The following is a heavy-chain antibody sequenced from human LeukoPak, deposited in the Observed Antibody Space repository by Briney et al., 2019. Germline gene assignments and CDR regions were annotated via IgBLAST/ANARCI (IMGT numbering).Heavy chain of an antibody. V-gene: IGHV1-18*01. CDR1: DYNFPSYS. CDR2: ISAYNGNT. J-gene: IGHJ5*02. Sequence: ASVKVSCKTSDYNFPSYSFGWVRQAPGQGLEGMGRISAYNGNTQYAQKFQDRVTMTTDRSASTAYMELRSLRSDDTAIYYCARARLAVHGTVWLDPWGRGTLVTVSS. D-gene: IGHD6-19*01. CDR3: ARARLAVHGTVWLDP.